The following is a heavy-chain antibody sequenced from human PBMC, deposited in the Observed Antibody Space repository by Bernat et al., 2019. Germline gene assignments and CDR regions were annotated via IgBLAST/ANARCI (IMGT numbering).Heavy chain of an antibody. J-gene: IGHJ6*03. CDR3: ARAGSETTNYYYYYYMDV. D-gene: IGHD1-7*01. CDR2: ISSSSSYI. CDR1: GFTFSSYS. Sequence: EVQLVESGGGLVKPGGSLRLSCAASGFTFSSYSMNWVRQAPGKGLEWVSSISSSSSYIYYADSVKGRFTISRDNAKNSLYLQMNSLRAEDTAVYYCARAGSETTNYYYYYYMDVWGKGTTVTVSS. V-gene: IGHV3-21*01.